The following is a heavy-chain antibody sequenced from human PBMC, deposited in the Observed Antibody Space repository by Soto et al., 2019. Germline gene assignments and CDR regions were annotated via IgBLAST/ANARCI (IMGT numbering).Heavy chain of an antibody. CDR3: ARGEERVAMPCGS. CDR2: IYYSGST. V-gene: IGHV4-59*07. Sequence: PSYTLSLTGTFSAGSNSSYYWSCIRQTPEKGLERIGYIYYSGSTNYNPSLKSRVTISVDTSKNHFTLMLSSVTAADPAVYYCARGEERVAMPCGSWGKGILVNGSS. J-gene: IGHJ1*01. D-gene: IGHD2-2*01. CDR1: AGSNSSYY.